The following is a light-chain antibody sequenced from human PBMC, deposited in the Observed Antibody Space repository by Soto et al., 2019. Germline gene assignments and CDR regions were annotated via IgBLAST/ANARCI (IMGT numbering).Light chain of an antibody. V-gene: IGKV3-15*01. CDR3: QRYNNWPPYT. CDR2: GAS. J-gene: IGKJ2*01. Sequence: EIVMTQSPATLSVSPGERATLSCRASQNVSSNLAWYQQKPGQAPRLLIYGASTRATGIQARFSGSGSGTEFTLPIRSLQSQDFALYHCQRYNNWPPYTFGQRTKLEIK. CDR1: QNVSSN.